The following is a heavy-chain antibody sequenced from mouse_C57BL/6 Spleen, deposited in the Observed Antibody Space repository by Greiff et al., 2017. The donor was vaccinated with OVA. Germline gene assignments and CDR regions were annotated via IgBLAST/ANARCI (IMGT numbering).Heavy chain of an antibody. CDR1: GYTFTDYE. CDR2: IDPETGGT. J-gene: IGHJ2*01. D-gene: IGHD1-1*01. V-gene: IGHV1-15*01. CDR3: TRGLHYYVSSGDY. Sequence: QVQLQQSGAELVRPGASVTLSCKASGYTFTDYEMHWVKQTPVHGLEWIGAIDPETGGTAYNQKFKGKAILTADKSSSTAYMELRSLTSEDSAVYYFTRGLHYYVSSGDYWGQGTTLTVSS.